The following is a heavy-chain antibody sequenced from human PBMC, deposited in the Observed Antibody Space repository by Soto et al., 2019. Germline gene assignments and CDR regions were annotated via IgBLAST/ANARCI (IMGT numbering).Heavy chain of an antibody. V-gene: IGHV4-4*07. CDR1: GGSISSYY. Sequence: SETLSLTCTVSGGSISSYYWSWIRQPAGKGLEWIGRIYTSGSTNYNPSLKSRVTMSVDTSKNQFSLKLSSVTAADTAVYYCARDLEAYYYDSSGFNRFDPWGQGTLVTVSS. J-gene: IGHJ5*02. D-gene: IGHD3-22*01. CDR3: ARDLEAYYYDSSGFNRFDP. CDR2: IYTSGST.